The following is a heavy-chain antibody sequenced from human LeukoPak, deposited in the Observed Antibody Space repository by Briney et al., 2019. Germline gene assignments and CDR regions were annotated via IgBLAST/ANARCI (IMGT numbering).Heavy chain of an antibody. Sequence: GASVKVSCEASGYTFGIYGISWVRQAPGQGLEWMGWISAYNGNTNYAQKLQGRVTMTTDTSTSTAYMELRSLRSDDTAVYYCARFEQQLVDFDYWGQGTLVTISS. D-gene: IGHD6-13*01. CDR3: ARFEQQLVDFDY. J-gene: IGHJ4*02. CDR2: ISAYNGNT. V-gene: IGHV1-18*01. CDR1: GYTFGIYG.